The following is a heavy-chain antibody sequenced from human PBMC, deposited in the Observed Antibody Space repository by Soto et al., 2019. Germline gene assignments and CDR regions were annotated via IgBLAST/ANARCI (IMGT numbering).Heavy chain of an antibody. J-gene: IGHJ6*02. CDR2: ISWNSGSI. V-gene: IGHV3-9*01. Sequence: EVQLVESGGGLVQPGRSLRLSCAASGFTFDDYAMHWVRQAPGKGLEWVSGISWNSGSIGYADSVKGRFTISRDNAKNSLYLQMNSLRAEDTAVYYCAKGPHYYYGMDVWGQGTTVTVSS. CDR1: GFTFDDYA. CDR3: AKGPHYYYGMDV.